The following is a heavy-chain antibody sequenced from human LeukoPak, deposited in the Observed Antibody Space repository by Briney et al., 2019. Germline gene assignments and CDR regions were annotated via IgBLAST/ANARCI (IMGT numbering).Heavy chain of an antibody. D-gene: IGHD2-2*01. CDR1: GGSISSGDYY. Sequence: SETLSLTCTVSGGSISSGDYYWSWIRQPPGKGLEWIGYIYYSRSTYYNPSLKSRVTISVDTSKNQFSLKLRSVTAADTAVYYCARASGYCSSTSCSNWFDPWGQGTLVTVSS. J-gene: IGHJ5*02. CDR2: IYYSRST. CDR3: ARASGYCSSTSCSNWFDP. V-gene: IGHV4-30-4*01.